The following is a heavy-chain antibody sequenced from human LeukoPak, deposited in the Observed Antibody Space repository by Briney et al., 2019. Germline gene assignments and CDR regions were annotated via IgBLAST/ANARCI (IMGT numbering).Heavy chain of an antibody. CDR2: IKQDGSEK. J-gene: IGHJ3*02. CDR1: RFISSNYR. V-gene: IGHV3-7*01. Sequence: GGSLRLNCEASRFISSNYRMSWVRQAPGKGLEWVASIKQDGSEKYYVDSVKGRFTLSRDNAKNSLDLQMNSLRVEDTGVYYCAREWSSGWRNDGFDMCGQGTMVTVSS. CDR3: AREWSSGWRNDGFDM. D-gene: IGHD6-19*01.